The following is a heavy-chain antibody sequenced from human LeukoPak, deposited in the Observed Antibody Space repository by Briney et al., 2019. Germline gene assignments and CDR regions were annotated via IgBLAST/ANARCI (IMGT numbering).Heavy chain of an antibody. D-gene: IGHD5-18*01. CDR2: ISSRSHYT. CDR3: AKDRGNSYGHFDY. V-gene: IGHV3-11*05. J-gene: IGHJ4*02. CDR1: AFTFSDYY. Sequence: GGSLRLSCAASAFTFSDYYVSWIRQAPGKGLECVSYISSRSHYTNYADSVKGRFTISRDNAKNSLYLQMNSLRAEDTAVYYCAKDRGNSYGHFDYWGQGTLVTVSS.